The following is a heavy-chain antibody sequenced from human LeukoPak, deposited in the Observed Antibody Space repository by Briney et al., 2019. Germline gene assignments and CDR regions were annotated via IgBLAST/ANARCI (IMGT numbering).Heavy chain of an antibody. V-gene: IGHV3-7*01. CDR1: GFTFSNYW. Sequence: GGSLRLSCAASGFTFSNYWMTWVRQAPGKGLQWVANIKEDGSQTYYVDSVKGRFTISRDNAKNSLHLQMNSLRAEDTAVYYCARGVRTFDYWGQGTLVTVSS. CDR3: ARGVRTFDY. J-gene: IGHJ4*02. CDR2: IKEDGSQT. D-gene: IGHD2-2*01.